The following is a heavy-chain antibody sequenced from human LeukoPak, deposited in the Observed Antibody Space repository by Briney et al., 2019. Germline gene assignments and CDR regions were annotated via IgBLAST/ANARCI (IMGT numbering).Heavy chain of an antibody. V-gene: IGHV3-23*01. CDR3: ARTPLRFLARSSMGASYFDF. J-gene: IGHJ4*02. CDR2: ISGSGGST. CDR1: GFTFSSYA. D-gene: IGHD3-3*01. Sequence: PGGSLRLSCAASGFTFSSYAMSWVRQAPGKGLEWVSAISGSGGSTYYADSVKGRFTISRDNSKNTLYLQMNSLRAEDTAVYYCARTPLRFLARSSMGASYFDFWGRGTLVTVSS.